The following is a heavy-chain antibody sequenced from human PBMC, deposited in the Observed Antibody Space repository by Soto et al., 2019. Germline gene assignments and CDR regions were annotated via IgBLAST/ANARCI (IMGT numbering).Heavy chain of an antibody. CDR1: GFSFSDHA. CDR3: ARYGSEGHLRYSFDY. V-gene: IGHV3-48*02. Sequence: EVQLAESGGGLVQVGGSLRLSCVVSGFSFSDHAMNWVRQAPGKGLDWVSYISDDSDTIYYADSVNGRFTTSRDNAKNSLYLQMNSLRDDDTAVYYCARYGSEGHLRYSFDYWGQGTLVTVSS. CDR2: ISDDSDTI. D-gene: IGHD3-10*01. J-gene: IGHJ4*02.